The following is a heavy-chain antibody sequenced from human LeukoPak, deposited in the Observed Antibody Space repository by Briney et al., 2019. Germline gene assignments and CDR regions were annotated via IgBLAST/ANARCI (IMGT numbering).Heavy chain of an antibody. Sequence: PSETLSLTCAVYGGSFSGYYWSWIRQPPGKGLEWIGEINHSGSTNYKPSLKSRVTISVDTSKNQFSLKLSSVTAADTAVYYCARGRYYYDSSGSGYYYYMDVWGKGTTVTVSS. CDR3: ARGRYYYDSSGSGYYYYMDV. CDR1: GGSFSGYY. D-gene: IGHD3-22*01. J-gene: IGHJ6*03. V-gene: IGHV4-34*01. CDR2: INHSGST.